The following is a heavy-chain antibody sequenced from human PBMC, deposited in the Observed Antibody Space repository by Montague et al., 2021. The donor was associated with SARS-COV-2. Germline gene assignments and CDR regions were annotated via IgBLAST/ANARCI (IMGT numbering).Heavy chain of an antibody. CDR2: ILHSGTA. CDR3: AKDVSLSVAALDS. J-gene: IGHJ4*02. V-gene: IGHV4-4*02. Sequence: SETLSLTCAVSGGSIKTYIWWSWVRQAPGKGLEWLGEILHSGTANYNPSLKSQVTISVDKSRNEFSLKLSSLTAADTAVYFCAKDVSLSVAALDSWGQGTLVTVSS. CDR1: GGSIKTYIW. D-gene: IGHD6-19*01.